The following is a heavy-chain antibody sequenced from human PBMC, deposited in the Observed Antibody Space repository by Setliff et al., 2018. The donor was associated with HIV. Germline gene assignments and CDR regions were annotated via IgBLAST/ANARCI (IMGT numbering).Heavy chain of an antibody. J-gene: IGHJ6*03. CDR3: NIYYYYYTDV. Sequence: SETLSLTCDVSGGSISSFNWWSWVRQSPGKGLEWIGEINHSGSTNYNPSLKSRVTISVDTSKNQFSLKLSSVTAADTAVYYCNIYYYYYTDVWGKGTTVTVSS. V-gene: IGHV4-4*02. CDR2: INHSGST. CDR1: GGSISSFNW.